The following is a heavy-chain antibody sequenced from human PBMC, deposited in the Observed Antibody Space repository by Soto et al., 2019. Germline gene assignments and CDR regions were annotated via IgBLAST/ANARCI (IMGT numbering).Heavy chain of an antibody. CDR3: ARHEWLLGEFDY. CDR1: GGSISSYY. V-gene: IGHV4-59*08. J-gene: IGHJ4*02. CDR2: IYYSGST. Sequence: SETLSLTCTVSGGSISSYYWSWIRQPPGKGLEWIGYIYYSGSTNYNPSLKSRVTISVDTSKNQFSLKLSSVTAADTAVYYCARHEWLLGEFDYWGQGTLVTVSS. D-gene: IGHD5-12*01.